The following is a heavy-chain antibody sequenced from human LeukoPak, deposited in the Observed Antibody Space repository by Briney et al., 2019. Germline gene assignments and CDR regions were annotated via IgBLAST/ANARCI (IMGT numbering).Heavy chain of an antibody. CDR3: AGGYCSTPGCYGRDFDY. J-gene: IGHJ4*02. V-gene: IGHV4-30-2*01. CDR2: IYHSGNT. CDR1: RGSISSGGYY. D-gene: IGHD2-2*01. Sequence: SQTLSLTCTVSRGSISSGGYYWSWIRQPPGKGLEWIGYIYHSGNTYYTPSLKSRVTISVDRSKNQFSLKLSSVTAADTAVYYCAGGYCSTPGCYGRDFDYWGQGTLVTVSS.